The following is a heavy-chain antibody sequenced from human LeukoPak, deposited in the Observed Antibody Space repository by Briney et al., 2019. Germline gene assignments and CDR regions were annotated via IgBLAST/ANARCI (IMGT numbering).Heavy chain of an antibody. Sequence: PSETLSLTCAVSGYSISSGYYWGWIRQPPGKGLEWIGSIYHSGSTYYNPSLKSRVTISVDTSKNQFSLKLSSVTAADTAVYYCARPKIGDTGDYWGQGTLVTVSS. V-gene: IGHV4-38-2*01. CDR2: IYHSGST. D-gene: IGHD5-18*01. J-gene: IGHJ4*02. CDR3: ARPKIGDTGDY. CDR1: GYSISSGYY.